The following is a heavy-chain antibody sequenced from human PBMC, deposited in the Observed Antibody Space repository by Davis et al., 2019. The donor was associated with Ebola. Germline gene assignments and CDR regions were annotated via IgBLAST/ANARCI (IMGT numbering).Heavy chain of an antibody. CDR1: GGSISSSSYY. J-gene: IGHJ4*02. D-gene: IGHD6-19*01. V-gene: IGHV4-39*01. CDR3: ARHSVAGKKEADFDY. Sequence: MLSETLSLTCTVSGGSISSSSYYWGWIRQPPGKGLEWIGSIYYSGSTYYNPSLKSRVTISVDTSKNQFSLKLSSVTAADTAVYYCARHSVAGKKEADFDYWGQGTLVTVS. CDR2: IYYSGST.